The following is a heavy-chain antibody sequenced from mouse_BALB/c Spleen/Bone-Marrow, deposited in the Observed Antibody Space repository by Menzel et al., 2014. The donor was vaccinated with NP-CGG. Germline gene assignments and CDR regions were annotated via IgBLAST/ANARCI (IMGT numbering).Heavy chain of an antibody. CDR2: IDPYYGGT. CDR3: AKSVSLRAMDY. Sequence: VQLQQLGPELEKPGASVKISCKASGYSFTGYSMNWVKQSNGESLGWIGDIDPYYGGTSYNQKFKGKATLTVDESSSTAYMLLKSLTSEDSAVYYCAKSVSLRAMDYWGQGTSVTVSS. CDR1: GYSFTGYS. J-gene: IGHJ4*01. D-gene: IGHD6-2*01. V-gene: IGHV1-39*01.